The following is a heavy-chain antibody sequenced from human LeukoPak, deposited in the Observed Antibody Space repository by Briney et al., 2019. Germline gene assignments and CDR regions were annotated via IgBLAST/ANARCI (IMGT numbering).Heavy chain of an antibody. CDR3: ARGDRGSGSYCVGY. CDR1: GGSISSSSYY. D-gene: IGHD3-10*01. Sequence: PSETLSLTCTVSGGSISSSSYYWGWIRQPPGKGLEWIGSIYYSGSTYYNPSLKSRVTISVDTSKNQFSLKLSSVTAADTAVYYCARGDRGSGSYCVGYWGQGTLVTVSS. J-gene: IGHJ4*02. CDR2: IYYSGST. V-gene: IGHV4-39*07.